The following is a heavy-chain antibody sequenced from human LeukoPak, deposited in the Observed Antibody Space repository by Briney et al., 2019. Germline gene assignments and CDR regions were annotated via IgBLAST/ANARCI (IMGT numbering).Heavy chain of an antibody. CDR2: ISAYNGNT. CDR3: ARDRTGTAIVKNDY. J-gene: IGHJ4*02. D-gene: IGHD5-18*01. Sequence: ASVKVSCKASGYTFTSYGISWVRQAPGQGLEWMSWISAYNGNTNYAQKLQGRVTMTTDTSTSTAYMELRSLRSDDTAVYYCARDRTGTAIVKNDYWGPGTPVTVSS. V-gene: IGHV1-18*01. CDR1: GYTFTSYG.